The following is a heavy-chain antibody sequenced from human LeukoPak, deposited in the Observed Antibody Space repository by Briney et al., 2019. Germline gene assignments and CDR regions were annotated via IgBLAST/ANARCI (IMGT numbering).Heavy chain of an antibody. CDR1: GFTFSTYA. V-gene: IGHV3-30-3*01. CDR3: ARDPESSSFFDY. Sequence: GGSLRLSCAASGFTFSTYAMHWVRQAPGKGLEWVAVISYDGSNKYYADSVKGRFTISRDSSKNTLYLQMNSLRAEDTAVYYCARDPESSSFFDYWGQGTLVIVSS. J-gene: IGHJ4*02. D-gene: IGHD6-6*01. CDR2: ISYDGSNK.